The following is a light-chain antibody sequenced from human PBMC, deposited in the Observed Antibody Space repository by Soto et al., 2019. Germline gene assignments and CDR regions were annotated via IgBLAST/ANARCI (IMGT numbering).Light chain of an antibody. J-gene: IGKJ2*01. V-gene: IGKV3-15*01. CDR1: QSVNSN. CDR3: QQYNNWPYT. CDR2: GAS. Sequence: EIVMTQSPATLSVSPGERATLSCRASQSVNSNLAWYQQKPGQAPRLLIYGASARATGIPARFSGSGSGTEFTLTISSLQSEDFAVYYCQQYNNWPYTFGQGTNLEIK.